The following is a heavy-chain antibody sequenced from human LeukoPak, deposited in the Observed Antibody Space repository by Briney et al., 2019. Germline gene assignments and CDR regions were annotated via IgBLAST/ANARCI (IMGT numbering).Heavy chain of an antibody. V-gene: IGHV3-30*04. D-gene: IGHD1-7*01. CDR1: GFTFSSYS. Sequence: GGSLRLSCAASGFTFSSYSMHWVRQAPGKGLEWVAAISSDGNNKYYANSVRGRFTLSRDNSKNTLYLQMNSLRTEDTAVYSCARESPTTAFDYWGQGTLVTVSS. J-gene: IGHJ4*02. CDR2: ISSDGNNK. CDR3: ARESPTTAFDY.